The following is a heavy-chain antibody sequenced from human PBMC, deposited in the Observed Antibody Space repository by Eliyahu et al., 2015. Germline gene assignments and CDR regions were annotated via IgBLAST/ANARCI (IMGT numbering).Heavy chain of an antibody. CDR3: AKGTYVNKEDAXDY. D-gene: IGHD1/OR15-1a*01. CDR2: INANGASV. CDR1: NFTFHDYS. Sequence: EVQLVESGGGLVQPGTSLRLSCAASNFTFHDYSMHWVRQRPGKGLEXVSXINANGASVHXAESVIGXXSIXRDNAKNSVYLQMNSLRPEDTAIYFCAKGTYVNKEDAXDYWGQGVQVTVSS. V-gene: IGHV3-9*01. J-gene: IGHJ4*02.